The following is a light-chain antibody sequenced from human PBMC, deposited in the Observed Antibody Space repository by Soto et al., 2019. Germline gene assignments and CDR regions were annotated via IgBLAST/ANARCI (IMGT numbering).Light chain of an antibody. CDR3: QQSSITPRS. Sequence: DIRLTQSPSSLSASVGDSVTISCRASQSISNYLMWYQQKPGKAPNLLIFAASSLQNGVPSRFSGSGSGTEFTLPISGLQTEDSATYYCQQSSITPRSFGQGTRVEIK. V-gene: IGKV1-39*01. CDR2: AAS. CDR1: QSISNY. J-gene: IGKJ1*01.